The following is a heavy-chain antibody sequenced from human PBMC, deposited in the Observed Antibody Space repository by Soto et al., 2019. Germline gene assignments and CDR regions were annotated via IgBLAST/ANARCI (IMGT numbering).Heavy chain of an antibody. V-gene: IGHV4-31*03. D-gene: IGHD2-15*01. CDR2: IYYSGST. CDR3: AKGGVDGTYYYYYYMDV. Sequence: QVQLQESGPGLVKPSQTLSLTCTVSGGSISSGGYYWSWIRQHPGKGLEWIGYIYYSGSTYYNPSLKSRVTISVDTSKNQFSLKLSSVTAADTAVYYCAKGGVDGTYYYYYYMDVWGKGTTVTVSS. J-gene: IGHJ6*03. CDR1: GGSISSGGYY.